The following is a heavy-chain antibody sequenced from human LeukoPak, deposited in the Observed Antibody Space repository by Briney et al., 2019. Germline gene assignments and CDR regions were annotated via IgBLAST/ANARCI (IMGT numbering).Heavy chain of an antibody. J-gene: IGHJ6*03. Sequence: SETLSLTCTVSGGSISGDYWSWIRQPPGKGLEWIGSIYYSGSTYYNPSLKSRVTVSVDTSKNQFSLKLSSVTAADTAVYYCARDSMITFGGTHYMDVWGKGTTVTVSS. CDR2: IYYSGST. CDR1: GGSISGDY. D-gene: IGHD3-16*01. CDR3: ARDSMITFGGTHYMDV. V-gene: IGHV4-59*12.